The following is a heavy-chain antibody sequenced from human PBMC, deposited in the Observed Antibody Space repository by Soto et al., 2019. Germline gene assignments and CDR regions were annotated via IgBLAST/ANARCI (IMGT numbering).Heavy chain of an antibody. V-gene: IGHV3-33*03. CDR1: GFTFSDFG. D-gene: IGHD2-8*01. CDR3: ARRGCVKGVCYNSYDM. CDR2: IWYHGGNE. Sequence: QVQLVESGGGVVQPGRSLRLSCAVSGFTFSDFGMHWVRQAPGKGLEWVALIWYHGGNEEYADSVKGRFSISRDNSKNTLYLQMDSLRAKDTAVYYCARRGCVKGVCYNSYDMWGQGTMVTVSS. J-gene: IGHJ3*02.